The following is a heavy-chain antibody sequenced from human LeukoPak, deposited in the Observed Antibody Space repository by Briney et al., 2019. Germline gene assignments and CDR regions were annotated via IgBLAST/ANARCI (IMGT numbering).Heavy chain of an antibody. V-gene: IGHV3-11*04. D-gene: IGHD3-16*02. CDR3: ARGVTFGGVIVYFDY. J-gene: IGHJ4*02. CDR1: GFIFSDYY. Sequence: GGSLRLSCAASGFIFSDYYMSWIRQAPGKGLEWVSYISSSGSTIYYADSVKGRFTISRDNAKNSLYLQMKSLRAEDTAVYYCARGVTFGGVIVYFDYWGQGTLVTVSS. CDR2: ISSSGSTI.